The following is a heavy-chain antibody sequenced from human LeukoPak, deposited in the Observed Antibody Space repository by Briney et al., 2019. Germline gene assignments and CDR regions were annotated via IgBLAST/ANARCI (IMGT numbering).Heavy chain of an antibody. CDR1: GFTFSSYW. CDR3: ARDPICSGGSCYARYDAFDI. J-gene: IGHJ3*02. Sequence: PGGSLRLSCAASGFTFSSYWMSWVRQAPGKGLEWVANIKQDGSEKYYVDSVKGRFTISRDNAKNSLYLQMNSLRAEDTAVYYCARDPICSGGSCYARYDAFDIWGQGTMVTVSS. V-gene: IGHV3-7*01. CDR2: IKQDGSEK. D-gene: IGHD2-15*01.